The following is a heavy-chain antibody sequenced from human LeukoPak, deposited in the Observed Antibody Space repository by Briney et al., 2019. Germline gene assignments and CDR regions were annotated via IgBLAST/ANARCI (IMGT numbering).Heavy chain of an antibody. V-gene: IGHV3-20*04. CDR3: AKSVGYSYGHFDY. Sequence: GGSLRLSCAASGFTFDDYGLSWVRQVPGKGLEWVSGLNWNGASTGYADSVKGRFTISRDNAKNSLYLQMNSLRAEDMALYYCAKSVGYSYGHFDYWGQGTLVTVSS. D-gene: IGHD5-18*01. J-gene: IGHJ4*02. CDR1: GFTFDDYG. CDR2: LNWNGAST.